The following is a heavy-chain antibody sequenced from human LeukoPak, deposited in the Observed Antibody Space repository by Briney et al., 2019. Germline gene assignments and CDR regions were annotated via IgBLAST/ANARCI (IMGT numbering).Heavy chain of an antibody. V-gene: IGHV1-8*03. CDR2: INTKSGMT. CDR1: GYTFTRYD. Sequence: ASVKVSCKASGYTFTRYDINWVRQATGQGLEWMGWINTKSGMTGHAQKFQGRITITKDTSISTVYMELSSLRSEDTAVYYCAREIIGGATPRAYYFDYWGQGTLVTVSS. CDR3: AREIIGGATPRAYYFDY. D-gene: IGHD1-26*01. J-gene: IGHJ4*02.